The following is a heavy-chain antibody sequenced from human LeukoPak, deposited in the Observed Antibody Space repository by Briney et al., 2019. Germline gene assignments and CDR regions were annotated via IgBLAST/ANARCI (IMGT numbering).Heavy chain of an antibody. D-gene: IGHD2-15*01. CDR2: IYTSGST. Sequence: SETLSLTCTVSGGSISSYYWSWIRQPAGKGLEWIGRIYTSGSTNYNPSLKSRVTMSVDTSKNQFSLKLSSVTAADTAVYYCARAGCSGGSCYSAHYCYYGMDVWGQGTTVTVSS. J-gene: IGHJ6*02. CDR1: GGSISSYY. V-gene: IGHV4-4*07. CDR3: ARAGCSGGSCYSAHYCYYGMDV.